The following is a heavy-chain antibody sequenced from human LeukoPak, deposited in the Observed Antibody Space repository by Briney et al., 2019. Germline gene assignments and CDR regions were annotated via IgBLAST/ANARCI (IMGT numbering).Heavy chain of an antibody. Sequence: PGGSLRLSCVASGFTFSNYAMNWVRQAPGKGLEWVSYISISSTTIYYADSVKGRFTFSRDNAKNSLYLQMNSLRDEDTAVYYCARAGRLQYCDYVAFDYWGQGTLVTVSS. CDR3: ARAGRLQYCDYVAFDY. J-gene: IGHJ4*02. CDR2: ISISSTTI. V-gene: IGHV3-48*02. CDR1: GFTFSNYA. D-gene: IGHD4-17*01.